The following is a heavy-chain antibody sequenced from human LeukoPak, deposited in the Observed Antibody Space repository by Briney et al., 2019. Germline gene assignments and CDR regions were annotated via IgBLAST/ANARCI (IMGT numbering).Heavy chain of an antibody. CDR3: ARGRETYCYDSSGYQFSW. Sequence: ASVKVSCKASAYTFTSYDINWERQATGQGLEWMGWMNPNSGNTGYAQKFQGRVTITRNTAITTAYMDLSSPRSEDTAVYYCARGRETYCYDSSGYQFSWWGQGTLVTVSS. D-gene: IGHD3-22*01. CDR1: AYTFTSYD. V-gene: IGHV1-8*01. J-gene: IGHJ4*02. CDR2: MNPNSGNT.